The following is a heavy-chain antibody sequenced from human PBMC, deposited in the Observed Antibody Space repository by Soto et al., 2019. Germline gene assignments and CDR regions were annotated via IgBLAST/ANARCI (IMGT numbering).Heavy chain of an antibody. CDR1: GYTFTSYY. V-gene: IGHV1-46*01. D-gene: IGHD6-19*01. CDR2: INPSGGST. CDR3: ARDPVAYSSGWYGGFDY. J-gene: IGHJ4*02. Sequence: ASVKVSCKASGYTFTSYYMHWVRQAPGQGLEWMGIINPSGGSTSYAQKFQGRVTMTRDTSTSTVYMELSSLRSEDTAVYYCARDPVAYSSGWYGGFDYWGQGTLVTSPQ.